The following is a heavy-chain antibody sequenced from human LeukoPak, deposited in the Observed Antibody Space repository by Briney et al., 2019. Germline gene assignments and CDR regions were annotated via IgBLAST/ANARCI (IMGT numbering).Heavy chain of an antibody. D-gene: IGHD3-16*01. J-gene: IGHJ4*02. Sequence: SSETLSLTCAVYGGSFSGYYWSWIRQPPGKGLEWIGEINHNGNTNYNPSLKSRVTISVDTSKNQFSLKLSSLTAADTAVYYCARDQGGLWGQGTLVTVSS. CDR2: INHNGNT. CDR1: GGSFSGYY. CDR3: ARDQGGL. V-gene: IGHV4-34*01.